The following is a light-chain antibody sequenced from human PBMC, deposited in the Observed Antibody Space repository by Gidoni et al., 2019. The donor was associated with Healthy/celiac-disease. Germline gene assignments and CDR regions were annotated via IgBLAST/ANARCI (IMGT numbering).Light chain of an antibody. CDR3: QQYNNWPPKYT. J-gene: IGKJ2*01. V-gene: IGKV3-15*01. CDR1: QSVSSN. Sequence: EIVMTQSPAPLSVSPGERATLSCRASQSVSSNLAWYQQKPGQAPRLLIYGASARATGIPARLSGSGSGTEFTLTISSMQSEDFAVYYCQQYNNWPPKYTFGQGTKLEIK. CDR2: GAS.